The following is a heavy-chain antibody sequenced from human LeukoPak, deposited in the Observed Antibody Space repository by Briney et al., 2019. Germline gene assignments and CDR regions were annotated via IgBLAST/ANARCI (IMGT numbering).Heavy chain of an antibody. V-gene: IGHV3-48*01. Sequence: GGSLRLSCAASGFTFSLFSMSWVRQAPGKGLEWVSYISTGSAVIYYADSVRGRFTISRDDARNSVSLQMNSLRADDTAVYYCARDVGYCNGGSCYRWSASWGQGTLVTVSS. CDR2: ISTGSAVI. CDR3: ARDVGYCNGGSCYRWSAS. CDR1: GFTFSLFS. J-gene: IGHJ5*01. D-gene: IGHD2-15*01.